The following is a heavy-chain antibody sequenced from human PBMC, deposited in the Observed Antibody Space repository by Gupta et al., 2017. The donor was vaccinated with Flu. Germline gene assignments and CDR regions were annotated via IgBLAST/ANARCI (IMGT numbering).Heavy chain of an antibody. CDR1: GFTFSSYA. V-gene: IGHV3-23*01. CDR2: ISGSGGST. J-gene: IGHJ4*02. Sequence: EVQLLESGGGLVQPGGSLRLSCAASGFTFSSYAMSWVRQAPGKGLEWVSAISGSGGSTYYADSVKGRFTISRDNSKNTLYLQMNSLRAEDTAVYYCAKDGSEYGGNSAIRIRPFDYWGQGTLVTVSS. CDR3: AKDGSEYGGNSAIRIRPFDY. D-gene: IGHD4-23*01.